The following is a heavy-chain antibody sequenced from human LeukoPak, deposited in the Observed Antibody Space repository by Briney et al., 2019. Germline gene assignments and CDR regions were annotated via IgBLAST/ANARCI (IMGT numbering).Heavy chain of an antibody. V-gene: IGHV4-39*01. J-gene: IGHJ3*02. Sequence: SETLSLTCTVSGGSISSSSYYWGWIRQPPGKGLEWIGSIYYSGSTYYNPSLKSRVTISVDTSKNQFSLKLSSVTAADTAVYYCAKLMSGSFRGAFDIWGQGTMVTVSS. CDR3: AKLMSGSFRGAFDI. CDR1: GGSISSSSYY. D-gene: IGHD1-26*01. CDR2: IYYSGST.